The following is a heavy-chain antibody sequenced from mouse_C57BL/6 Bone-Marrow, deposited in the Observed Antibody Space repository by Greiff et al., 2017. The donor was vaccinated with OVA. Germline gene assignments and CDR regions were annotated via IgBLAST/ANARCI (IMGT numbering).Heavy chain of an antibody. J-gene: IGHJ3*01. CDR1: GFTFSSYG. CDR2: ISSGGSYT. V-gene: IGHV5-6*01. CDR3: ARHGPIMNWFAY. Sequence: EVQVVESGGDLVKPGGSLKLSCAASGFTFSSYGMSWVRQTPDKRLEWVATISSGGSYTYYPDSVKGRFTISRDNAKNTLYLQISSLKSEDTAMYYCARHGPIMNWFAYWGQGTLVTVSA.